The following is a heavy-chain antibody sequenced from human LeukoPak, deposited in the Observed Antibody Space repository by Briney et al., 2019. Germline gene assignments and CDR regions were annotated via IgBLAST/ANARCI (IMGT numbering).Heavy chain of an antibody. Sequence: ASVKVSCKVSGYTLTELSMHWVRQVPGKGLEWMGGFDPEDGETIYAQKFQGRVTMTEDTSTDTAYMELRSLRSEDTAVYYCAKEGGSSGWTRPPFDYWGQGTLVTVSS. J-gene: IGHJ4*02. D-gene: IGHD6-19*01. V-gene: IGHV1-24*01. CDR3: AKEGGSSGWTRPPFDY. CDR1: GYTLTELS. CDR2: FDPEDGET.